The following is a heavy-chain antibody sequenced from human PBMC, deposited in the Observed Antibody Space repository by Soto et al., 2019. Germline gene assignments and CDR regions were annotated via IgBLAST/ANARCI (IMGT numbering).Heavy chain of an antibody. CDR2: ISSYGGST. V-gene: IGHV3-64*01. Sequence: GGSLRLSCAATGFTFSSYAMHWVRQAPGKGLEYVSAISSYGGSTYYANSVKGRFTISRDNSKNTLYLQMGSLRAEDMAVYYCARDPDSSGYYYFDYWGQGNRVSFSS. CDR1: GFTFSSYA. J-gene: IGHJ4*02. CDR3: ARDPDSSGYYYFDY. D-gene: IGHD3-22*01.